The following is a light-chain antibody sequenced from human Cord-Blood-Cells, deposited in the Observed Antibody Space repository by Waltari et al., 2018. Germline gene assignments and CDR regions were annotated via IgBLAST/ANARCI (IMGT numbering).Light chain of an antibody. CDR2: EVS. CDR1: SRDVGGYNY. CDR3: SSYTSSSTPV. V-gene: IGLV2-14*01. Sequence: QSALPQPASVSGSPGQSITISCTGTSRDVGGYNYVSWYQQHPGKAPKLMIYEVSNRPSGVSNRFSGSKSGNTASLTISGLQAEDEADYYCSSYTSSSTPVFGGGTKLTVL. J-gene: IGLJ2*01.